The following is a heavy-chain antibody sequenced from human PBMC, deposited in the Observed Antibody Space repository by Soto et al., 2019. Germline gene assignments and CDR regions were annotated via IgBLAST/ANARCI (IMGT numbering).Heavy chain of an antibody. Sequence: ASVKVSCKASGGTFSSYAISWVRQAPGQGLEWMGGIIPIFGTANYAQKFQGRVTITADESTSTAYMELSSLRSEDTAVYYCASEEIYSGSGSGPYAFDIWGKGTMVTVSS. CDR1: GGTFSSYA. CDR2: IIPIFGTA. J-gene: IGHJ3*02. CDR3: ASEEIYSGSGSGPYAFDI. V-gene: IGHV1-69*13. D-gene: IGHD3-10*01.